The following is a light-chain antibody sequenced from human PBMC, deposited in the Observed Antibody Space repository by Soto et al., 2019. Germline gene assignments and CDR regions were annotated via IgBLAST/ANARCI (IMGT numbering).Light chain of an antibody. CDR2: KIY. Sequence: DVVMAQSPRSLPVTPGQPASISCRSSQSLGYTDGNARLNWLYQRPGQSPRRLFYKIYHRDSGVPDRFSGSGSDTDFTLTIRRVEPEDVGIDFCMQGTPWPTTFGQGTRVELK. J-gene: IGKJ1*01. CDR3: MQGTPWPTT. V-gene: IGKV2-30*01. CDR1: QSLGYTDGNAR.